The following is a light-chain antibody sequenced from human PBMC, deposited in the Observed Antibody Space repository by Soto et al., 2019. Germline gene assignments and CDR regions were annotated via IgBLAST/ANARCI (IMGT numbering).Light chain of an antibody. CDR2: KAS. Sequence: DIKMTQSPSTLSASVGDRVTITCRASQSINSWLAWYQPKPGKAPKLLIYKASSLESGVPARFSGSGSGTEFTLSISSLQPDDFDTYYCQRYDTYSTFGQGTKVEIK. J-gene: IGKJ1*01. CDR3: QRYDTYST. CDR1: QSINSW. V-gene: IGKV1-5*03.